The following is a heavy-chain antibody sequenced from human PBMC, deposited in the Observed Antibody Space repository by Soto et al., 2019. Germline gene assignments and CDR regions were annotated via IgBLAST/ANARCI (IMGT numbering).Heavy chain of an antibody. V-gene: IGHV1-2*02. CDR1: GYTFTDSY. J-gene: IGHJ4*02. CDR2: INPNSGDS. CDR3: ASLGTTVTTFDY. D-gene: IGHD4-4*01. Sequence: QVQLVQSGAEVKEPGASVNISCKASGYTFTDSYLHWVRQAPGQGLEWMGCINPNSGDSEYAQRFQGRVTMTGDTSITTAYMALSTLRSDDTAVYYCASLGTTVTTFDYWGQGTLVTVSS.